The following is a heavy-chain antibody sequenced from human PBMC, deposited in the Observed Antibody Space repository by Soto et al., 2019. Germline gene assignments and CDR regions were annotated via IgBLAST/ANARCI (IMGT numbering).Heavy chain of an antibody. V-gene: IGHV1-69*12. CDR2: IIPIFGTA. CDR3: ARGEQWLVYFDY. Sequence: QVQLVQSGAEVKKPGSSVKVSCKASGGTFSSYAISWVRQAPGQGLEWMGGIIPIFGTANYAQKFQGRVTIIADESTSTGYMELSSVRSEDTAVYYCARGEQWLVYFDYWGQGTLVTVSS. CDR1: GGTFSSYA. J-gene: IGHJ4*02. D-gene: IGHD6-19*01.